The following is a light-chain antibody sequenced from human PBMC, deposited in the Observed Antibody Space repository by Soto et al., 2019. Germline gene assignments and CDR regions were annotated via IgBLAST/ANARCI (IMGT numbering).Light chain of an antibody. CDR2: GAS. CDR1: QTVTSNY. CDR3: QRYGGSPYT. V-gene: IGKV3-20*01. Sequence: EIVLTQSPGTLSLSPGERATLSCRASQTVTSNYLAWYQQKPGQAPRLLIYGASTRAFGIPDRFRGSGSETDFTLTISRLEPEDFAVYYCQRYGGSPYTFGQGTRLEIK. J-gene: IGKJ5*01.